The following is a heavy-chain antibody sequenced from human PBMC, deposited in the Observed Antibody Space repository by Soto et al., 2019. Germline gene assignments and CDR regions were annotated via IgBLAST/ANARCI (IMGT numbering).Heavy chain of an antibody. CDR1: GGSSSSGGYF. D-gene: IGHD3-22*01. Sequence: PSETLSLTCTVSGGSSSSGGYFWSWIRQHPGKGLEWIGFIYYSGSTNYNPSLKSRVTISVDTSKNQFSLKLSSVTAADTAVYYCARHAIHYYDSSGYYYFDYWGQGTLVTVSS. V-gene: IGHV4-31*03. CDR2: IYYSGST. J-gene: IGHJ4*02. CDR3: ARHAIHYYDSSGYYYFDY.